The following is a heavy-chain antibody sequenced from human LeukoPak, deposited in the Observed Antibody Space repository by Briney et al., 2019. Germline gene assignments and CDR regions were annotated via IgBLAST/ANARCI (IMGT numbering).Heavy chain of an antibody. D-gene: IGHD6-6*01. Sequence: PSETLSLTCAVSGGSISSGGYSWSWIRQPPGKGLEWIGYIYHSGSTYYNPSLKSRVTISVDRSKNQFSLKLSSVTAADTAVYYCAREVAACREGFDYWGQGTLVTVSS. CDR3: AREVAACREGFDY. CDR2: IYHSGST. V-gene: IGHV4-30-2*01. CDR1: GGSISSGGYS. J-gene: IGHJ4*02.